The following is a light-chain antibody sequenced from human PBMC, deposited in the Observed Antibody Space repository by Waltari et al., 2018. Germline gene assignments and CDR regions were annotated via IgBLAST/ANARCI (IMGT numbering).Light chain of an antibody. V-gene: IGLV2-14*02. CDR3: SSYRSSTTPIPV. CDR1: SSDVWRYYL. Sequence: QSALTQPASVSGSPGQSITIPFTGTSSDVWRYYLFSWFQQPPGKAPKLMIYDVTKRPSGVSSRFSASKSGNTASLTISGLQSEDEADYFCSSYRSSTTPIPVFGGGTKLTVL. J-gene: IGLJ2*01. CDR2: DVT.